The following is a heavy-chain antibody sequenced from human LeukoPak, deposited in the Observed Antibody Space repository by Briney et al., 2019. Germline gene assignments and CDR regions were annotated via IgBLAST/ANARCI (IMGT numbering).Heavy chain of an antibody. Sequence: SETLSLTCTVSGGSISSGGYYWSWIRQPPGKGLEWIGYIYHSGSTYYNPSLKSRVTISVDRSKNQFSLKLSSVTAADTAVYYCARERGDYTLDYWGQGTLVTVSS. J-gene: IGHJ4*02. D-gene: IGHD4-17*01. CDR2: IYHSGST. CDR3: ARERGDYTLDY. CDR1: GGSISSGGYY. V-gene: IGHV4-30-2*01.